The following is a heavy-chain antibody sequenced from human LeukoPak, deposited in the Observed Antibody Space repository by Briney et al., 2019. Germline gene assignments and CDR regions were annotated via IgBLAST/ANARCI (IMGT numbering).Heavy chain of an antibody. J-gene: IGHJ4*02. CDR1: DASISSGTYY. CDR3: ARDYCSSTSCYLRGEFDY. Sequence: SQTLSLTCTVSDASISSGTYYWSWIRQPAGKGLEWIGRIYTSGSTNYNPSLKSRVTMSVDTSKNQFSLKLSSVTAADTAVYYCARDYCSSTSCYLRGEFDYWGQGTLVTVSS. D-gene: IGHD2-2*01. V-gene: IGHV4-61*02. CDR2: IYTSGST.